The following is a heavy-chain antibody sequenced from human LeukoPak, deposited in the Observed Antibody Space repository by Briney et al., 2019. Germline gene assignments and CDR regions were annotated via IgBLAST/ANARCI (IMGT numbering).Heavy chain of an antibody. CDR1: GGSISNYY. CDR2: ISYIGTT. Sequence: SETLSLTCTVSGGSISNYYWNWIRQPPGKGPEWIAYISYIGTTSYNPSLKSRVTISEDTSKNQFSLKLSSVTAADTAVYYCASFSFGRNWFDPWGQGTLVTVSS. V-gene: IGHV4-59*08. CDR3: ASFSFGRNWFDP. J-gene: IGHJ5*02. D-gene: IGHD5-18*01.